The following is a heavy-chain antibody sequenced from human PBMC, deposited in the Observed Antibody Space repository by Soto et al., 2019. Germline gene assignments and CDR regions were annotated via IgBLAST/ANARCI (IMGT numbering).Heavy chain of an antibody. CDR1: GNTFTYRY. Sequence: QMQLVQSGAEVKRTGSSVTVSCKALGNTFTYRYLHWVRQAPGQALEWMGWITPFSGDVHYAQKFQESVTITRDRSISTAYMRRSSLRSDDTAMYYCATGGAGSGPFTWELPDHWGQGTLVTVSS. CDR2: ITPFSGDV. D-gene: IGHD1-26*01. V-gene: IGHV1-45*02. CDR3: ATGGAGSGPFTWELPDH. J-gene: IGHJ4*02.